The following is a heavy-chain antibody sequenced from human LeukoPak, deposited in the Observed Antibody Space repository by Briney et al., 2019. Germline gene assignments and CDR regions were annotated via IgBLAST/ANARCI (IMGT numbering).Heavy chain of an antibody. CDR1: GFTLSNHW. D-gene: IGHD2-15*01. Sequence: GGSLRLSCAASGFTLSNHWMHWVRQAPGKGLVWVSRINNDGTITTYADSVKGRFTISRDNAKSTLYLQMDSLRAEDTAVYYCARPYCSGGTCYFDYWGRGTLVTVS. V-gene: IGHV3-74*01. CDR2: INNDGTIT. J-gene: IGHJ4*02. CDR3: ARPYCSGGTCYFDY.